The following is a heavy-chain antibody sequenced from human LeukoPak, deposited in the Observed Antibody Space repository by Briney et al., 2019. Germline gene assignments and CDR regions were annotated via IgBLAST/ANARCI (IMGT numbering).Heavy chain of an antibody. V-gene: IGHV4-30-2*01. D-gene: IGHD1-26*01. CDR1: GGSISSGGYS. J-gene: IGHJ2*01. Sequence: SETLSLTCAVSGGSISSGGYSWSWIRQPPGKGLEWIGYIYHSGSTNYNPSLKSRVTISVDTSKNQFSLKLSSVTAADTAVYYCASTPYSGSYYWYFDLWGRGTLVTVSS. CDR3: ASTPYSGSYYWYFDL. CDR2: IYHSGST.